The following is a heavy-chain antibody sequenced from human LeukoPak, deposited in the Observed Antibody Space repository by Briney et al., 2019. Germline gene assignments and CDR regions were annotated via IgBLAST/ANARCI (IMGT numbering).Heavy chain of an antibody. CDR1: GGSISSYF. Sequence: SETLSLTCTVSGGSISSYFWSWIRQPPGKGLEWIGYIYYGGSTNYNPSLKSRVTISVDTSKNQFSLKLSSVTAADTAVYYCARRYSSSWYFDYWGQGTLVTVST. CDR2: IYYGGST. D-gene: IGHD6-13*01. V-gene: IGHV4-59*08. CDR3: ARRYSSSWYFDY. J-gene: IGHJ4*02.